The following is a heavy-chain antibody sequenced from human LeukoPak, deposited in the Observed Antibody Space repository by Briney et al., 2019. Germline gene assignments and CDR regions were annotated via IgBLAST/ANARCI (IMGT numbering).Heavy chain of an antibody. CDR2: INADGSER. CDR1: GFTVSQHW. V-gene: IGHV3-7*01. CDR3: ARGHYGLDI. D-gene: IGHD4-17*01. J-gene: IGHJ3*02. Sequence: TGGSLRFSCVASGFTVSQHWTTWVRQAPGKGLEWVAHINADGSERDSVDSGTGRFSISKDNAKNSVYLQLSSLRAEDTARYYCARGHYGLDIWGQGTMVTVSS.